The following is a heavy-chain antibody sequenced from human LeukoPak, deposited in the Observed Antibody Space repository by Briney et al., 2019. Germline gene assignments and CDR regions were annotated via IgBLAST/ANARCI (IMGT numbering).Heavy chain of an antibody. CDR3: ARDLVGATFFDY. Sequence: SETLSLTCTVSGGSISSYYWSWIRQPPGKGLEWIGYIYSSGSTNYNPSLKSRVTISVDMSKNQFSLKLSSVTAADTAVYYCARDLVGATFFDYWGQGTLVTVSS. CDR1: GGSISSYY. CDR2: IYSSGST. J-gene: IGHJ4*02. D-gene: IGHD1-26*01. V-gene: IGHV4-59*12.